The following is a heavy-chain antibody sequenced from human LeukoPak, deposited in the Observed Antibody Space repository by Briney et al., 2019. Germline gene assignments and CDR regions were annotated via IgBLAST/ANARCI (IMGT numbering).Heavy chain of an antibody. D-gene: IGHD3-22*01. Sequence: QPGGSLRLSCAASGFTFSSYEMSWVRQAPGKGLEWVSVIYSGGSTYYADSVKGRFTISRDNSKNTLYLQMNSLRAEDTAVYYCARDREYYYDSSGYAGYWGQGTLVTVSS. CDR2: IYSGGST. V-gene: IGHV3-53*01. CDR1: GFTFSSYE. CDR3: ARDREYYYDSSGYAGY. J-gene: IGHJ4*02.